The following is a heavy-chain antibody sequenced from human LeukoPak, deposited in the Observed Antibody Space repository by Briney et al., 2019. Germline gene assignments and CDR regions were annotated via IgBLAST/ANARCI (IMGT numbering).Heavy chain of an antibody. V-gene: IGHV1-46*01. CDR1: GYTFTTYY. D-gene: IGHD6-13*01. CDR3: ARGDDYSSPVLRYGLDV. CDR2: INPGGGNT. Sequence: ASVKVSCKTSGYTFTTYYIHWVQQAPGQGLEWMGIINPGGGNTAYAQKFQGRVTMTRDTSTSTVYMELSSLRSEDTAVYYCARGDDYSSPVLRYGLDVWGQGTTVIVS. J-gene: IGHJ6*02.